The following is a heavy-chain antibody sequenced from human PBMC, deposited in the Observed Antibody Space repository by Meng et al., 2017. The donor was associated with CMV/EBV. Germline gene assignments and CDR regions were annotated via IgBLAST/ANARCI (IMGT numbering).Heavy chain of an antibody. CDR2: INPNSGGT. CDR3: ARDRVVVVPAAMLENSYYYCGMDV. V-gene: IGHV1-2*02. J-gene: IGHJ6*02. D-gene: IGHD2-2*01. Sequence: ASVKVSCKASGYTFTGYDMHWVRQAPGQGLEWMGWINPNSGGTNYAQKLQGRVTMTGDTSISTAYMKLSRLRSDDTAVYYCARDRVVVVPAAMLENSYYYCGMDVWGQGTTVTVSS. CDR1: GYTFTGYD.